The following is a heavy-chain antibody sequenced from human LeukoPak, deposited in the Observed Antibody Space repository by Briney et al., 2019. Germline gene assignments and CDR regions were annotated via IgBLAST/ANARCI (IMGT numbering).Heavy chain of an antibody. CDR3: ARRLVADNYYHYGMDV. CDR2: INPSGGST. D-gene: IGHD5-12*01. Sequence: ASVKVSCKASGYTFTSYYMHWVRQAPGQGLEWMGIINPSGGSTSYAQKFQGRVTMTRDTSTSTVYMELSSLRSEDTAVYYCARRLVADNYYHYGMDVWGQGTTVTVSS. J-gene: IGHJ6*02. V-gene: IGHV1-46*01. CDR1: GYTFTSYY.